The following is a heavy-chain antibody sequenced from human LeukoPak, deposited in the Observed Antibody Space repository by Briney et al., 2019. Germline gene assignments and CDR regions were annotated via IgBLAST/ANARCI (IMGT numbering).Heavy chain of an antibody. Sequence: GGSLRLSCAASEFTFSNYWMHWVRQAPGKGLVWVSRVNIDGSSTIYADSVKGRFTISRDNAKNTLYLQMTSLRAEDTAVYYCARDRGSGSYYSQDWGQGTLVTVSS. J-gene: IGHJ4*02. CDR3: ARDRGSGSYYSQD. CDR2: VNIDGSST. D-gene: IGHD3-10*01. V-gene: IGHV3-74*01. CDR1: EFTFSNYW.